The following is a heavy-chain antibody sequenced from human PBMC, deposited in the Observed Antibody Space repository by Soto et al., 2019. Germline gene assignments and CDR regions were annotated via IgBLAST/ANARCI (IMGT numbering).Heavy chain of an antibody. Sequence: LGGSLRLSCAVSGFTFSSSSMSWVRQAPGKGLEWVSSISDSGGTTYHGDSVKGRFTISRDNSKNTLYLQMNSLRAEDTAVYYCAKALYISSWFLDYWGQGTPVTVSS. V-gene: IGHV3-23*01. CDR1: GFTFSSSS. CDR2: ISDSGGTT. J-gene: IGHJ4*02. D-gene: IGHD6-13*01. CDR3: AKALYISSWFLDY.